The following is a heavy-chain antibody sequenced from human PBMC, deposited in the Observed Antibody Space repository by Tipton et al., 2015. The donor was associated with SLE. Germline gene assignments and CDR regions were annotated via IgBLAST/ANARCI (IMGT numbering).Heavy chain of an antibody. CDR1: GFTFSSYW. CDR2: IKSDGSFT. J-gene: IGHJ5*02. Sequence: GSLRLSCAASGFTFSSYWMHWVRQAPGKGLVWVSRIKSDGSFTSYADSVKGRFTISRDNAKNTLYLQMNSLRAEDTAVYYCAKESVVAGFDPWGQGTLVTVSS. V-gene: IGHV3-74*01. D-gene: IGHD2-2*01. CDR3: AKESVVAGFDP.